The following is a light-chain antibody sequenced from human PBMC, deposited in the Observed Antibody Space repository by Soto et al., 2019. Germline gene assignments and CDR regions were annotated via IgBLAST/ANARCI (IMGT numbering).Light chain of an antibody. V-gene: IGKV3-15*01. CDR2: NAF. Sequence: EIVMTQSPATLSVTPAESATLSCRASQSITNNLAWYQQRPGQPHRLIIYNAFTRATGIPARFSGSVCATEFTLTISSLQSEDFAIYYGQQYKNWPPYTFGQWTRLEIK. CDR3: QQYKNWPPYT. J-gene: IGKJ5*01. CDR1: QSITNN.